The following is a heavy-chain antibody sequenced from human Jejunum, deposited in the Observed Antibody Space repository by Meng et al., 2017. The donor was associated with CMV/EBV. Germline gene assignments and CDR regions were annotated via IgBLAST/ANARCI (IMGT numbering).Heavy chain of an antibody. CDR2: MNPRFGTA. D-gene: IGHD2-21*01. V-gene: IGHV1-8*03. J-gene: IGHJ5*02. CDR3: ARKRTVGVGVWFGT. CDR1: EDKFSDND. Sequence: KDTEDKFSDNDINWVRQATGQELEWIGWMNPRFGTAGYAQKFQGRLTITRDTSRSTIYMELTGLTSDDTAVYYCARKRTVGVGVWFGTWGQGTLVTVSS.